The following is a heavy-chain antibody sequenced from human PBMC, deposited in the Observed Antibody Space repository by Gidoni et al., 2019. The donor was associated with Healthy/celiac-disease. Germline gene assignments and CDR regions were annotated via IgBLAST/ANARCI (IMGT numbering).Heavy chain of an antibody. CDR2: ISGSGGST. D-gene: IGHD2-2*01. Sequence: EVQLLESGGGFVQLGGSLRLPCAASGFTFSSYAMSWVRQAPGNGLEWVSAISGSGGSTYYADSVKGRFTISRDNSKNTLYLQMNSLRAEDTAVYYCAKDRRRVVDYWGQGTLVTVSS. CDR1: GFTFSSYA. J-gene: IGHJ4*02. CDR3: AKDRRRVVDY. V-gene: IGHV3-23*01.